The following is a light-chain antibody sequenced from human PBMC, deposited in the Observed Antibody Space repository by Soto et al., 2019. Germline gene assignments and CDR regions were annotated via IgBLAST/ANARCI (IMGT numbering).Light chain of an antibody. CDR1: QSVSSSY. CDR3: QHFGGTTFT. J-gene: IGKJ5*01. Sequence: EIVLTQSPGTLSLSPGEGATLSCRASQSVSSSYIAWYQQRPDQTPSLLIYGASTRATGIPDRFSGSGSGTHFTLPISRLEPGDFAVYYCQHFGGTTFTFGQGTRLEIK. V-gene: IGKV3-20*01. CDR2: GAS.